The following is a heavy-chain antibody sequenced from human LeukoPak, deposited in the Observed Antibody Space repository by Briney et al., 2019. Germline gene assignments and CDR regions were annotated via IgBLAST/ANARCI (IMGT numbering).Heavy chain of an antibody. J-gene: IGHJ4*02. CDR3: ARGPNWNYFDY. CDR1: GGSISSYH. D-gene: IGHD1-20*01. CDR2: IYYSGST. Sequence: SETLSLTCTVSGGSISSYHWSWIRQPPGKGLEWIGYIYYSGSTNYNPSLKSRVTISVDTSKSQFSLKLSSVTAADTAVYYCARGPNWNYFDYWGQGTLVTVFS. V-gene: IGHV4-59*01.